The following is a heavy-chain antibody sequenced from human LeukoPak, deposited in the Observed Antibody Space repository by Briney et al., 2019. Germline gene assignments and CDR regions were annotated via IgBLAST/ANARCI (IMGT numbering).Heavy chain of an antibody. CDR2: VYTSGST. CDR3: AREGLNMVRGVIPKEAWGWFDP. D-gene: IGHD3-10*01. V-gene: IGHV4-4*07. Sequence: SETLSLTCTVSGGSISIYYWSWIRQPAGKGLEWIGRVYTSGSTNYNPSLKSRVTMSVDTSKNQFSLKLSSVTAADTAVYYCAREGLNMVRGVIPKEAWGWFDPWGQGTLVTVSS. J-gene: IGHJ5*02. CDR1: GGSISIYY.